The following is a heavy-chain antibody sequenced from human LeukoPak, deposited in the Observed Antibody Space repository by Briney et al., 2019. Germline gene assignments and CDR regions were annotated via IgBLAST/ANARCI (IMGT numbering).Heavy chain of an antibody. Sequence: GGSLRLSCAASGFTFSGYAMSWVGQAPGKGLEWVSAISGSGGSTYYADSVKGRFTISRDNSKNTLYLQMNSLRAEDTAVYYCAKDSPGYSSSWPRIFDYWGQGTLVTVSS. V-gene: IGHV3-23*01. CDR3: AKDSPGYSSSWPRIFDY. CDR2: ISGSGGST. D-gene: IGHD6-13*01. CDR1: GFTFSGYA. J-gene: IGHJ4*02.